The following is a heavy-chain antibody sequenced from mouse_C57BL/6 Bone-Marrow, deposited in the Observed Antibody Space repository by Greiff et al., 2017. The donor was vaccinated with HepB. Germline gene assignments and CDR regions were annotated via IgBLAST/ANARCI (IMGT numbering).Heavy chain of an antibody. V-gene: IGHV1-82*01. CDR3: ARRRGGYGYDGFDY. J-gene: IGHJ2*01. D-gene: IGHD2-2*01. Sequence: QVQLKESGPELVKPGASVKISCKASGYAFSSSWMNWVKQRPGKGLEWIGRIYPGDGDTNYNGKFKGKATLTADKSSSTAYMQLSSLTSEDSAVYFCARRRGGYGYDGFDYWGQGTTLTVSS. CDR1: GYAFSSSW. CDR2: IYPGDGDT.